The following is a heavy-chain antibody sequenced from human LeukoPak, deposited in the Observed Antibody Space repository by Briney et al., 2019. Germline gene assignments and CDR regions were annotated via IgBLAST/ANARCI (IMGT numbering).Heavy chain of an antibody. CDR2: ISAYNGNT. CDR1: GYTFTSYG. J-gene: IGHJ4*02. Sequence: ASVKVSCKASGYTFTSYGISWVRQAPGQGLEWMGWISAYNGNTNYAQKFRSRVTMTTDTSTSTAYMELRSLRSDDTAVYYCASLKTDGYFDYWGQGTLVTVSS. D-gene: IGHD5-24*01. CDR3: ASLKTDGYFDY. V-gene: IGHV1-18*01.